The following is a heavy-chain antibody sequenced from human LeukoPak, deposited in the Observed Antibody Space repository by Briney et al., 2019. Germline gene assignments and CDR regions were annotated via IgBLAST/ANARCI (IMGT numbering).Heavy chain of an antibody. CDR2: FVLEDGET. D-gene: IGHD4-17*01. J-gene: IGHJ3*02. Sequence: ASVKVSCKVSGFTLTELSMHWVRNAPGKGLEWRGGFVLEDGETIYAQKFQGRVTMTEDTSTDTAYMELSSLRSEDTAVYYCATLNYGDLGGAFDIWGQGTMVTVSS. CDR3: ATLNYGDLGGAFDI. CDR1: GFTLTELS. V-gene: IGHV1-24*01.